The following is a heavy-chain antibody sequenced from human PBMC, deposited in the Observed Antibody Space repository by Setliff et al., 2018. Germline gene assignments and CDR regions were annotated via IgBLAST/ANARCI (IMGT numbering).Heavy chain of an antibody. J-gene: IGHJ4*02. V-gene: IGHV4-31*03. CDR1: GGSISSGGYY. CDR3: AKGDGGYPSDS. D-gene: IGHD2-15*01. CDR2: IYYSGST. Sequence: PSETLSLTCTVSGGSISSGGYYWSWIRQHPGKGLEWIGYIYYSGSTYYNPSLKSRVTISVDTSKNQFSLRMNSVTAADTAVYYCAKGDGGYPSDSWGQGILVTVSS.